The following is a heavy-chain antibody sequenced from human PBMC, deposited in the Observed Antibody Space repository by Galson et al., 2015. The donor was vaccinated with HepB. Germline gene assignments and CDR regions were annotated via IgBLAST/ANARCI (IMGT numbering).Heavy chain of an antibody. J-gene: IGHJ4*02. D-gene: IGHD4-17*01. Sequence: SLRLSCAASGFTFSTYWMHWVRQAPGKGLVWVSRIGNDGTGTTYADSVKGRFTISRDDAKNTLYLQMNNLRAEDTAVYYCGGDSGYWDQGILVTVSS. CDR2: IGNDGTGT. CDR1: GFTFSTYW. V-gene: IGHV3-74*01. CDR3: GGDSGY.